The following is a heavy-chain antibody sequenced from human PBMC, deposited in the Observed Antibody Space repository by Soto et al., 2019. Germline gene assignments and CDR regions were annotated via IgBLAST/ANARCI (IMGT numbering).Heavy chain of an antibody. CDR1: GFTFTDYY. J-gene: IGHJ4*02. Sequence: GGSLRLSCAASGFTFTDYYMSWIRQAPGRGLEWLSYISSRSSYTNYADSVKGRFTISRDNAKNSLYLEMNSLRVEDTAVYYCARDQRGYNYGFRFDQWGQGILVTVSS. CDR2: ISSRSSYT. CDR3: ARDQRGYNYGFRFDQ. D-gene: IGHD5-18*01. V-gene: IGHV3-11*05.